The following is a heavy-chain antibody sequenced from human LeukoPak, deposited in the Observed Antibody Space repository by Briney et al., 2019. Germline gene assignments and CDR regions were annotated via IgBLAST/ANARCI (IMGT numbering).Heavy chain of an antibody. Sequence: SVKVSCKASGGTFSSYAISWVRQAPGQGLEWMGRIIPILGIANYAQKFQGRVTITADKSTSTAYMELSSLRSEDTAVYYCARDLKQLYHHRMDRWGQRTTVTVSS. CDR1: GGTFSSYA. V-gene: IGHV1-69*04. CDR2: IIPILGIA. CDR3: ARDLKQLYHHRMDR. J-gene: IGHJ6*02. D-gene: IGHD5-18*01.